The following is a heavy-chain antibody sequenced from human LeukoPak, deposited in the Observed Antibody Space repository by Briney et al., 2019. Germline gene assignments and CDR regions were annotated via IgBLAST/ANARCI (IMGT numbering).Heavy chain of an antibody. CDR2: IIPIFGTA. J-gene: IGHJ4*02. D-gene: IGHD3-9*01. Sequence: SVKVSCVASGGTFRSYDISWVRQAPGQGLEWMGGIIPIFGTANYAQKFQGRVTITADESTSTAYMELSSLRSEDTAVYYCASRFYDILTGYENYFDYWGQGTLVTVSS. CDR3: ASRFYDILTGYENYFDY. V-gene: IGHV1-69*13. CDR1: GGTFRSYD.